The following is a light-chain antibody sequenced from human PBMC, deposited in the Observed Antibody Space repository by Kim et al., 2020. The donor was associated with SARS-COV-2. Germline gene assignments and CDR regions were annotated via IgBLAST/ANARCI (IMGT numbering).Light chain of an antibody. V-gene: IGLV3-21*04. CDR3: QVWDSSSDHWV. CDR1: NIESKS. Sequence: APGRAARVTGGGNNIESKSVHCYQQKPGQAPVLVIYYDSDRPSGIPERFSGSNSGNTATLTISRVEAGDEADYYCQVWDSSSDHWVFGGGTKLTVL. CDR2: YDS. J-gene: IGLJ3*02.